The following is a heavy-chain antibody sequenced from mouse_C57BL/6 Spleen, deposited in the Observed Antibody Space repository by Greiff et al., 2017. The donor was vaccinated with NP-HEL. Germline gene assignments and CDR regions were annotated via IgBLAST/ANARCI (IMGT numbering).Heavy chain of an antibody. V-gene: IGHV7-3*01. Sequence: EVMLVESGGGLVQPGGSLSLSCAASGFTFTDYYMSWVRQPPGKALEWLGFIRNTANGYTTEYSASVKGRFTISRDNSPSILYLQMNALRAEDSATDYCARFGSIQYYYAMDYWGQGTSVTVSS. CDR1: GFTFTDYY. J-gene: IGHJ4*01. D-gene: IGHD2-10*02. CDR2: IRNTANGYTT. CDR3: ARFGSIQYYYAMDY.